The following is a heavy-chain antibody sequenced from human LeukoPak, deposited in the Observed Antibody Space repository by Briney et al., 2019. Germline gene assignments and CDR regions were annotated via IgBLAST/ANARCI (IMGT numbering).Heavy chain of an antibody. CDR2: IGVKTNNYAT. CDR3: TYYRRDPAGYYYGMDV. Sequence: PGGSLRLSRAASGFTFSASDMHWVRQASGKGLEWVGRIGVKTNNYATAYGASVRGRFTISRDDSKNTACLQMNSLRTEDTAIYYCTYYRRDPAGYYYGMDVWGQGTTVTVSS. J-gene: IGHJ6*02. CDR1: GFTFSASD. V-gene: IGHV3-73*01. D-gene: IGHD1-26*01.